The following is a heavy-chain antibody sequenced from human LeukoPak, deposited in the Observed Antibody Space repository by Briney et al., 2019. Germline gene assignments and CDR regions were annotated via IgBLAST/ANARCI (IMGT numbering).Heavy chain of an antibody. Sequence: RASVKVSCKASGYTFTSYYMHWVRQAPGQGLEWMGIINPSGGSTSYAQKFQGRVTTTRDMSTSTVYMELSSLRSEDTAVYYCARSMGVWFGELSLDYWGQGTLVTVSS. V-gene: IGHV1-46*01. CDR1: GYTFTSYY. CDR3: ARSMGVWFGELSLDY. CDR2: INPSGGST. D-gene: IGHD3-10*01. J-gene: IGHJ4*02.